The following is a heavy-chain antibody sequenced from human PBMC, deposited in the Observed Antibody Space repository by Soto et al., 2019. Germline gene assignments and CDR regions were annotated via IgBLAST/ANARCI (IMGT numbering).Heavy chain of an antibody. CDR2: INHSGST. CDR1: GGSFSGYY. Sequence: SETLSLTCAVYGGSFSGYYWSWIRQPPGKGLEWIGEINHSGSTNYNPSLKSRVTISVDTSKNQFSLKLSSVTAADTAVYYCARAYGDYGVERPDYFDYWGQGTLVTVSS. V-gene: IGHV4-34*01. CDR3: ARAYGDYGVERPDYFDY. J-gene: IGHJ4*02. D-gene: IGHD4-17*01.